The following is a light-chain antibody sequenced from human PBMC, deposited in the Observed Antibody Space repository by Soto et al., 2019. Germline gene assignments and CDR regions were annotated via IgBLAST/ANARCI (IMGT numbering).Light chain of an antibody. J-gene: IGKJ5*01. CDR3: QQYNNWPPIT. CDR2: GAS. CDR1: QSVSSSF. Sequence: EIVLTQSPGTLSLSPGERATLSCRAIQSVSSSFLAWYQQKVGQAPRLLIYGASTRATGIPARFSGSGSGTEFTLTISSLQSEDFAVYYCQQYNNWPPITFGQGTRLEIK. V-gene: IGKV3-15*01.